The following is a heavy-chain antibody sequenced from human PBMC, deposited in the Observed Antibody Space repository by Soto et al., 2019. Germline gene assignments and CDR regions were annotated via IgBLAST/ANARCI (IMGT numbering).Heavy chain of an antibody. CDR1: GGSISSSNW. CDR3: ARLKTTPNYAFDI. D-gene: IGHD1-1*01. J-gene: IGHJ3*02. CDR2: IYHSGNS. Sequence: QVQLQESGPGLVKPSGTLSLTCTVSGGSISSSNWWSWVRQTPGKGLEWIAEIYHSGNSNYNPSLRSRVTISVVKSKNQCSRNLSPVTAADTAIYYCARLKTTPNYAFDIWGQGTMVTVSS. V-gene: IGHV4-4*02.